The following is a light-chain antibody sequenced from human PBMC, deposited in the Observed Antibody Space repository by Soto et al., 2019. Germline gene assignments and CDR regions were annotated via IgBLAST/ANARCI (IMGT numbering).Light chain of an antibody. CDR3: QQYNAYSPWT. V-gene: IGKV1-5*01. Sequence: DIQMTQSPSTLSASVGDRVTITSRASQSVSDWLAWYQQKPGKAPKLLIYGASNVESGVPSRFSGSGAGTEFSLTISSLQADDFATYYCQQYNAYSPWTFGQGTKVEI. J-gene: IGKJ1*01. CDR1: QSVSDW. CDR2: GAS.